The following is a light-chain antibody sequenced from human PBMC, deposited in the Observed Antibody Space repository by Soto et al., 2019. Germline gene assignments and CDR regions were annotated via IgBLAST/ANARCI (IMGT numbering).Light chain of an antibody. Sequence: TVLKQSPSAQRLSPEEGTTLSCRASQSVGTFLAWYQQRPGQAPRLLIYDASKRATGIPARFSGSASGTDFTITISSLEPADFAVYYCQQRSTWPPITVGQGTRLEIK. CDR3: QQRSTWPPIT. V-gene: IGKV3-11*01. J-gene: IGKJ5*01. CDR2: DAS. CDR1: QSVGTF.